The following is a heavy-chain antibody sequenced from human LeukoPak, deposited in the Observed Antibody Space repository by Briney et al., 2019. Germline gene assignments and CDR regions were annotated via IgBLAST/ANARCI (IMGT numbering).Heavy chain of an antibody. CDR2: IYPGDSDT. Sequence: GESLKISCKGSGYSFTKYWIGWVRQMPGKGLEWMGIIYPGDSDTRYSPSFQGQVTISADKSISTAYLQWSSLKASDTAMYYCARSKDSSGYYYAPFDYWGQGTLVTVSS. CDR1: GYSFTKYW. J-gene: IGHJ4*02. CDR3: ARSKDSSGYYYAPFDY. D-gene: IGHD3-22*01. V-gene: IGHV5-51*01.